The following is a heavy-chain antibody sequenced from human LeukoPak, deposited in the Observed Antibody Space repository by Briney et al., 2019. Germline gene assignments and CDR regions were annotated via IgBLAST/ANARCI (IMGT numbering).Heavy chain of an antibody. CDR2: ISYSGNT. CDR1: GGSISSYY. J-gene: IGHJ4*02. V-gene: IGHV4-59*01. CDR3: ARLRNWAWDFDS. D-gene: IGHD7-27*01. Sequence: PSETLSLTCTVSGGSISSYYWSWIRQPPGKGLEWIGYISYSGNTNYNPSLKSRVTISADTSKNQFSLKMSSVTDADTAVYFCARLRNWAWDFDSWGQGTLVTVSS.